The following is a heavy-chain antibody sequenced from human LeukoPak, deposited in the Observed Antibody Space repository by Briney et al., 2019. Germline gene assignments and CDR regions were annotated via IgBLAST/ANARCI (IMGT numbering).Heavy chain of an antibody. CDR3: ARTGTSDAFDY. J-gene: IGHJ4*02. V-gene: IGHV1-69*05. CDR1: GGTFSSYA. D-gene: IGHD1-1*01. Sequence: SVKVSCKASGGTFSSYAISWVRQAPGQGLEWMGRIIPIFGTANHAQKFQGRVTITTDESTSTAYMELSSLRSEDTAVYYCARTGTSDAFDYWGQGTLVTVSS. CDR2: IIPIFGTA.